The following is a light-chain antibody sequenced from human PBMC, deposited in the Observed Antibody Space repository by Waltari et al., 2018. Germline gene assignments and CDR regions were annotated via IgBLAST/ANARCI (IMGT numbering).Light chain of an antibody. CDR2: EDN. CDR3: GTWDSSLSGAV. J-gene: IGLJ7*01. V-gene: IGLV1-51*02. CDR1: SSNIGNNY. Sequence: QSVLTQPPSVSAAPGQRVTISCSGGSSNIGNNYVSWYRQFPGTAPKLLIYEDNERPSGVPGRVSGSKSGTAATLDITGLQAGDEADYCCGTWDSSLSGAVFGGGTHLTVL.